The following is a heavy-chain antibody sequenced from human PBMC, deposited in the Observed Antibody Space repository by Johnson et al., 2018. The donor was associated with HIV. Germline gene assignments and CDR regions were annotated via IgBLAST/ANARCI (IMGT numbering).Heavy chain of an antibody. CDR1: GFTFSSYA. Sequence: MQLVESGGGLVQPGGSLRLSCAASGFTFSSYAMSWVRQAPGQGLEWVSALRGSGGSTFYADSVKGRFTIARDNSKNKLNLQMNSLRVEDTALYYCARTQGEQLLGAGASDFWGPWTLVTVSS. CDR3: ARTQGEQLLGAGASDF. CDR2: LRGSGGST. J-gene: IGHJ3*01. D-gene: IGHD3-10*01. V-gene: IGHV3-23*04.